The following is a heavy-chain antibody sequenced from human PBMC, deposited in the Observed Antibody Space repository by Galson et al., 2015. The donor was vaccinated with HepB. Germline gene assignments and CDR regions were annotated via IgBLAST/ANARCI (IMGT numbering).Heavy chain of an antibody. CDR2: IRGSGSDT. CDR3: AKGTYGDYYYYGLGV. CDR1: GFTFNYYA. V-gene: IGHV3-23*01. J-gene: IGHJ6*02. D-gene: IGHD4-17*01. Sequence: SLRLSCAASGFTFNYYAMTWVRQAPGRGLEWVSTIRGSGSDTYYADSVKGRFTISRDNSKNTLYLQMNSLRGEDTAIYYCAKGTYGDYYYYGLGVWGQGTTVTVSS.